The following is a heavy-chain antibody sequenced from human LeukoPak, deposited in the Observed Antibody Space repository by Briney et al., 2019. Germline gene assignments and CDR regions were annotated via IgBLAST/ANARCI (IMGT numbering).Heavy chain of an antibody. CDR3: ARDANYYAPLY. J-gene: IGHJ4*02. D-gene: IGHD3-22*01. CDR1: GFTFGDTW. Sequence: PGGSLRLSCAASGFTFGDTWMNWVRQVPGQGLEWVANIKQDGSEKFYVASVKGRFTISRDNAKNSLYLQMNSLRAEDTAVYYCARDANYYAPLYWGQGTLVTVSS. CDR2: IKQDGSEK. V-gene: IGHV3-7*01.